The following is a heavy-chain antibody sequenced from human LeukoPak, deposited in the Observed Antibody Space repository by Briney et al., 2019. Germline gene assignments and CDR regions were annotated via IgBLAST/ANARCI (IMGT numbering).Heavy chain of an antibody. J-gene: IGHJ4*02. V-gene: IGHV3-7*01. CDR2: IKEDGSEK. Sequence: GGSLRLSCEASGFTFSTYWMTWVRQAPGKGLEWVANIKEDGSEKSYVDSVKGRFTISKDNAKNSLYLQMNSLRAEDTAVHYCARIHSGSYYMGFDYWGQGALVTVSS. D-gene: IGHD1-26*01. CDR3: ARIHSGSYYMGFDY. CDR1: GFTFSTYW.